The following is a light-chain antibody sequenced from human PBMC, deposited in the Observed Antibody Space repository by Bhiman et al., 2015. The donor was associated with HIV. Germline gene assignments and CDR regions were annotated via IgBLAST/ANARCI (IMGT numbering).Light chain of an antibody. V-gene: IGLV1-40*01. CDR3: QSYDSGLGLYL. Sequence: QSVLTQPPSVSGAPGQRVTISCTGTSSNIGTGYDVHWYQQLPGTAPKLLIYGNNNRPSGVPDRFSGSNSGTSASLAITGLQAEDEADYYCQSYDSGLGLYLFGGGTSVSVL. J-gene: IGLJ1*01. CDR2: GNN. CDR1: SSNIGTGYD.